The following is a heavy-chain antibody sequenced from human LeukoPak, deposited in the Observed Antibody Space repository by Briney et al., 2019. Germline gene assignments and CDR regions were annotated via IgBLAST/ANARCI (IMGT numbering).Heavy chain of an antibody. CDR2: VYSGGST. Sequence: SGGSLRLSCAASGFTVSSNYMSWVRQAPGEGLEWVSVVYSGGSTYYANSVKGRFAISRDNSKNTLYLQMNSLRAEDTAVYYCARDSSSSSDWGQGTLVTVSS. CDR1: GFTVSSNY. D-gene: IGHD6-6*01. CDR3: ARDSSSSSD. J-gene: IGHJ4*02. V-gene: IGHV3-66*01.